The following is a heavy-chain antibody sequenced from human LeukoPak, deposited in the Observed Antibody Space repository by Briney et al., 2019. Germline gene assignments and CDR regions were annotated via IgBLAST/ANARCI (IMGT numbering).Heavy chain of an antibody. D-gene: IGHD6-19*01. CDR1: GFTFSSYA. Sequence: GGSLRLSCAASGFTFSSYAMSWVRQAPGKSLEWISGIGGSGSRTYYADSVKGRFTISRDNSKNTLYLQMNSLRAEDTAIYYCAKKYGVTVYGSGLNYFDYWGQGTLVTVSS. V-gene: IGHV3-23*01. CDR3: AKKYGVTVYGSGLNYFDY. J-gene: IGHJ4*02. CDR2: IGGSGSRT.